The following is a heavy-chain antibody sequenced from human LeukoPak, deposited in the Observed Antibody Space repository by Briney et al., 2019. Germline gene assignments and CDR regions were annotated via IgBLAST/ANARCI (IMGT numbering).Heavy chain of an antibody. Sequence: ASVKVSCKASGYTFTSYAMHWVRQAPGQRLEWMGWINAGNGNTKYSQKFQGRVTMTRDTSTSTVYMELSSLRSEDTAVYYCARGSTVYGDYVEVGYWGQGTLVTVSS. CDR2: INAGNGNT. V-gene: IGHV1-3*01. CDR1: GYTFTSYA. J-gene: IGHJ4*02. D-gene: IGHD4-17*01. CDR3: ARGSTVYGDYVEVGY.